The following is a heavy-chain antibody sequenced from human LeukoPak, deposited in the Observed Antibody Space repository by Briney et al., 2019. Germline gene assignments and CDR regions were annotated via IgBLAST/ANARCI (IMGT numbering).Heavy chain of an antibody. CDR3: ARNPSYSSSWIRYYYGMDV. D-gene: IGHD6-13*01. J-gene: IGHJ6*02. V-gene: IGHV4-61*08. CDR1: GGSISSGGYY. CDR2: IYYSGST. Sequence: PSETLSLTCTVSGGSISSGGYYWSWIRQHPGKGLEWIGYIYYSGSTDYNPSLKSRVTISVDTSKNQFSLKLSSVTAADTAVYYCARNPSYSSSWIRYYYGMDVWGQGTTVTVSS.